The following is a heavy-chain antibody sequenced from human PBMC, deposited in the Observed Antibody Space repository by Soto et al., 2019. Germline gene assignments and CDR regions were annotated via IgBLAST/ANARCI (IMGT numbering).Heavy chain of an antibody. CDR2: IFYSGSA. J-gene: IGHJ4*02. V-gene: IGHV4-39*01. CDR1: GGSISSRNYY. CDR3: ARRPYYGDNERFDY. D-gene: IGHD4-17*01. Sequence: SETLSLTCTVSGGSISSRNYYWGWIRQPPGKGLEWIGSIFYSGSAYYNPSLKSRVTLSVDTSKNQFSLNLNSVTAADTAVYYWARRPYYGDNERFDYWGPGTLVTVSS.